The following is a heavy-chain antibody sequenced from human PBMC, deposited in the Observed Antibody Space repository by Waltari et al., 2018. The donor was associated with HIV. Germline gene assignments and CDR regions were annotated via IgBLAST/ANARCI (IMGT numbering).Heavy chain of an antibody. CDR2: ISWNSGSI. CDR1: GFTFDDYA. D-gene: IGHD3-22*01. J-gene: IGHJ4*02. CDR3: AKGGRDSSGYYYPDY. Sequence: EVQLVESGGGLVQPGRSLRLSCAASGFTFDDYAMHWVRQAPGKGLEWVSGISWNSGSIGYADSVKGRFTISRDNAKNSLYLQMNSLRAEDTALYYCAKGGRDSSGYYYPDYWGQGTLVTVSS. V-gene: IGHV3-9*01.